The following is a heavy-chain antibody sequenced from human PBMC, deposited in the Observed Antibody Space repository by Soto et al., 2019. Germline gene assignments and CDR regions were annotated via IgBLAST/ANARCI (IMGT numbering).Heavy chain of an antibody. V-gene: IGHV3-23*01. J-gene: IGHJ4*02. CDR1: GFTFTSYG. D-gene: IGHD3-9*01. CDR3: ARDVGLDSDDFFAY. Sequence: VQLFASGGGSARPGGSLRLSCTASGFTFTSYGMDWVRQAPGKGLQWVSTIRGDGGQTHYTASVKGRFSISSDNSNNTVYLQMDSLRAEDTAMYFCARDVGLDSDDFFAYWGQGTQVSVSS. CDR2: IRGDGGQT.